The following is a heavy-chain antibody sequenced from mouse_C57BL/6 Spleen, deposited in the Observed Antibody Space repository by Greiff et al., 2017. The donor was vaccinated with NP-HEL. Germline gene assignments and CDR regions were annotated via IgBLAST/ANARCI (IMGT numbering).Heavy chain of an antibody. CDR1: GYTFTSYW. D-gene: IGHD1-1*01. CDR2: IDPSDSYT. J-gene: IGHJ3*01. CDR3: ARGDYGSGAWFAY. Sequence: QVQLQQPGAELVMPGASVKLSCKASGYTFTSYWMHWVKQRPGQGLEWIGEIDPSDSYTNYNQKFKGKSTLTVDKSSSTAYMQLSSLTYEDSAVFYCARGDYGSGAWFAYWGQGTLVTVSA. V-gene: IGHV1-69*01.